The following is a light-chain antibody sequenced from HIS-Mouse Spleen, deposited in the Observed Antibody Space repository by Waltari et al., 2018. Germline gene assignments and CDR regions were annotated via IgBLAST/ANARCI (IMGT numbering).Light chain of an antibody. CDR1: SIDVGSYNL. J-gene: IGLJ2*01. Sequence: QSALTQPASVSVSPGQSITISCTGTSIDVGSYNLFSWYQQHPGKPPKLLIYEGSKRPSGGSNRFSGSKSGNTASLTISGLQDEDDAAYYCCSYAGSSPYVVFGGGTKLTVL. CDR3: CSYAGSSPYVV. CDR2: EGS. V-gene: IGLV2-23*01.